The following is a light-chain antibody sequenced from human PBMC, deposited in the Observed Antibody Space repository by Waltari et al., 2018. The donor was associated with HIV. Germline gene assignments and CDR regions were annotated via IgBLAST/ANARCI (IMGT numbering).Light chain of an antibody. CDR2: RNN. J-gene: IGLJ1*01. CDR1: SSNIGSNT. CDR3: AAWDDSLSGYV. V-gene: IGLV1-44*01. Sequence: QSVLTQPPSASGTPGQRVTISCSGSSSNIGSNTVNWYQQFPGTAPNLLIYRNNQRPSGVPDRFSGSKSGTSASLAISGLQSEDEADYYCAAWDDSLSGYVFGTGTKVIVL.